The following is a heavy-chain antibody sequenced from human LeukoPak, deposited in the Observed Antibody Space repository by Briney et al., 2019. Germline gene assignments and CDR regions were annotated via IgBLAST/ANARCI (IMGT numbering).Heavy chain of an antibody. D-gene: IGHD3-22*01. J-gene: IGHJ4*02. Sequence: PGGSLRLSCAASGFTFGSYGMHWVRQAPGKGLEWVAVISYDGSNKYYADSVKGRFTISRDNSKNTLYLQMNSLRAEDTAVYYCAKGATLVVVPFGFWDWGQGTLVTVSS. CDR2: ISYDGSNK. CDR1: GFTFGSYG. CDR3: AKGATLVVVPFGFWD. V-gene: IGHV3-30*18.